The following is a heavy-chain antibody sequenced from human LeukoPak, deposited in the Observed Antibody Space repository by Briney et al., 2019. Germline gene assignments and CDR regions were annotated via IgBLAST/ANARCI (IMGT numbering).Heavy chain of an antibody. CDR3: ASGVFTMVRGVYGMDV. Sequence: PGGSLRLSCAASGFTFSSYSMNWVRQAPGKGLEWVSSISSSSSYIYYADSVKGRFTISRDNSKNTLYLQMNSLRAEDTAAYYCASGVFTMVRGVYGMDVWGQGTTVTVSS. V-gene: IGHV3-21*04. J-gene: IGHJ6*02. CDR2: ISSSSSYI. CDR1: GFTFSSYS. D-gene: IGHD3-10*01.